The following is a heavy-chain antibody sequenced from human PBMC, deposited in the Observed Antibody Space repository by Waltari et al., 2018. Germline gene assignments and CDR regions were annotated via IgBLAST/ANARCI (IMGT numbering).Heavy chain of an antibody. CDR1: GASISSGAYS. Sequence: QLQLQESGSGLVKPSQTLSLTCAVSGASISSGAYSGSWIRPPPGKGLEWIGYMYHSVSTYYNPALKVRVTISVDRSKIHFSLKLSSVTAADTAVYYCARDGAVRGNWYFDLCGRGTLVTVSS. D-gene: IGHD3-10*01. CDR3: ARDGAVRGNWYFDL. J-gene: IGHJ2*01. CDR2: MYHSVST. V-gene: IGHV4-30-2*01.